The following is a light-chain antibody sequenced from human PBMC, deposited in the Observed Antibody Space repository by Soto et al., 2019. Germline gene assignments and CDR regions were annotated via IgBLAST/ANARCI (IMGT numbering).Light chain of an antibody. Sequence: EIVLTQSPGTLSLSPGERATLSCRASQSVSSSYLAWYQQKSGQAPRLLIYGASSRATGIPDRFSGSGSGTDFTLTISRLGPEDFAVYDCQQYGSTPWTFGQGTKVEIK. CDR1: QSVSSSY. CDR2: GAS. V-gene: IGKV3-20*01. J-gene: IGKJ1*01. CDR3: QQYGSTPWT.